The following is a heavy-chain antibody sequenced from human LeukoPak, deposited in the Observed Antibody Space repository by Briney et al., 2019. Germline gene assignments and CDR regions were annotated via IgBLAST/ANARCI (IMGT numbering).Heavy chain of an antibody. V-gene: IGHV4-31*03. J-gene: IGHJ4*02. CDR2: IYYSGST. CDR3: ARGGSEGVVVAATPTFDY. D-gene: IGHD2-15*01. CDR1: GGSISSGGYY. Sequence: ASETLSLTCTVSGGSISSGGYYWSWIRQHPGKGLEWIGYIYYSGSTYYNPSLKSRVTISVDTFKNQFSLKLSSVTAADTAVYYCARGGSEGVVVAATPTFDYWGQGTLVTVSS.